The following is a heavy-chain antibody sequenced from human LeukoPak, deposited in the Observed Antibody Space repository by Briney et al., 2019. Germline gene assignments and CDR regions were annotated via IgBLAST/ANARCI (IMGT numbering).Heavy chain of an antibody. Sequence: GESLKISCEGSGYTFTNYWIGWVRQMPGKGLEWMGTIYPGDSDTRYSPSFKGPVTTSAAKSITTAYLHWSRVKDSATAMYYGASLSVYSSGWYRFDYWGQGTLVTASS. V-gene: IGHV5-51*01. CDR2: IYPGDSDT. CDR1: GYTFTNYW. D-gene: IGHD6-19*01. CDR3: ASLSVYSSGWYRFDY. J-gene: IGHJ4*02.